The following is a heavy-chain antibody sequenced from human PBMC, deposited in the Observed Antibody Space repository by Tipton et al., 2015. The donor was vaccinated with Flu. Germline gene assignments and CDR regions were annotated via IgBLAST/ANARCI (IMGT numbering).Heavy chain of an antibody. Sequence: VQLVQSGAEVKKPGESLKISCKGSGYSFTSHWIGWVRQMPGKGLEWMGILYPVDSDTRYSTSFQGQVTISADKTIGTAYLQWSRLKASDSAIYYCVRHPYCTNAICPPGYWYFDLWGRGTLVTVSS. J-gene: IGHJ2*01. CDR1: GYSFTSHW. CDR3: VRHPYCTNAICPPGYWYFDL. CDR2: LYPVDSDT. V-gene: IGHV5-51*01. D-gene: IGHD2-8*01.